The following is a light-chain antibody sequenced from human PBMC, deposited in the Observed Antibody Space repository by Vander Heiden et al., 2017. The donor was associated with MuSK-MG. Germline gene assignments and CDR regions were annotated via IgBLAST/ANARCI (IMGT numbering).Light chain of an antibody. V-gene: IGKV1-33*01. CDR3: QQYDNHPLT. J-gene: IGKJ5*01. CDR2: DAS. Sequence: DIQMTQSPSSLSASVGDRVTITCQASQDISNYLNWYQQKPGKAPKLLIYDASNLETGVPSRFSGSGSGTDFTFTISSLQPEDIATYYCQQYDNHPLTFGQGTRLEIK. CDR1: QDISNY.